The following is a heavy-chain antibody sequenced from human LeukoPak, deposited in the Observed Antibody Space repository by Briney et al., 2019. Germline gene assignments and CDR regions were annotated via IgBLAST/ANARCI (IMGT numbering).Heavy chain of an antibody. CDR2: IGTAGDT. CDR1: GFTFSSYD. D-gene: IGHD3-10*01. V-gene: IGHV3-13*01. J-gene: IGHJ3*02. Sequence: PGGSLRLSCAASGFTFSSYDMHWVRQATGKGLEWVSAIGTAGDTYYPGSVKGRFTISRENAKNSLYLQMNSLRAGDTAVYYCARGLGGSGSYAFDIWGQGTMVTVSS. CDR3: ARGLGGSGSYAFDI.